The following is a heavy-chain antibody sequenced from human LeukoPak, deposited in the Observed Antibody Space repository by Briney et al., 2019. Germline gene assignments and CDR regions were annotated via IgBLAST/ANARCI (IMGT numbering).Heavy chain of an antibody. D-gene: IGHD2-2*01. V-gene: IGHV1-46*01. CDR2: INPSGGST. CDR1: GYTFTSYY. J-gene: IGHJ5*02. Sequence: ASVKVSCKASGYTFTSYYMHWVRQAPRQGLEWMGIINPSGGSTSYAQKFQGRVTMTRDTSTSTVYMELSSLRSEDTAVYYCARDGGDIVVVPAAGGFDPWGQGTLVTVSS. CDR3: ARDGGDIVVVPAAGGFDP.